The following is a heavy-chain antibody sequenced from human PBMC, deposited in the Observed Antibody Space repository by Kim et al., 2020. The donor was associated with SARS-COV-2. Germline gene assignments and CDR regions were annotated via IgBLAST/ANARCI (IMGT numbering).Heavy chain of an antibody. CDR1: GFSISSDY. CDR3: ARSVRWWYCIDN. Sequence: GGDLRLSCAASGFSISSDYMSWVRQAPGKGLEWVSVIYTGGDTSYADSVKGRFTISRDKLKNTLYLQMTSLRAEDTAVYYCARSVRWWYCIDNWGQGTLVKVSS. J-gene: IGHJ4*02. V-gene: IGHV3-53*01. D-gene: IGHD2-15*01. CDR2: IYTGGDT.